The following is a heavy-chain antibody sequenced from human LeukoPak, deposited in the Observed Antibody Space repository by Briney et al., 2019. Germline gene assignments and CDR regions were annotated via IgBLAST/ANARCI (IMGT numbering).Heavy chain of an antibody. V-gene: IGHV3-48*01. Sequence: GGSLRLPCAASGFTFSSYSMNWVRQAPGKGLEWVSNIRSSGSPMYYADSAKGRFTISRDNAKNSLYLQMDSLRAEDTAVYYCARDRDWSFDYWGQGTLVTVSS. CDR1: GFTFSSYS. CDR3: ARDRDWSFDY. D-gene: IGHD3/OR15-3a*01. J-gene: IGHJ4*02. CDR2: IRSSGSPM.